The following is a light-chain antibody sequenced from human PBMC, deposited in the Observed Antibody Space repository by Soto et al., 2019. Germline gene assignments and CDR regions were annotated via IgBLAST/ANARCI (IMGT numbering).Light chain of an antibody. CDR1: KLGDKY. CDR3: QAWDRSTGV. V-gene: IGLV3-1*01. J-gene: IGLJ1*01. Sequence: SYELTQPPSVSVSPGQTASITCSGDKLGDKYVCWYHQKPGQSPVLVIYQDSKRPSGIPERFSGSNSGNTATLTISGTQPMDEADDYCQAWDRSTGVFGTGTKVTVL. CDR2: QDS.